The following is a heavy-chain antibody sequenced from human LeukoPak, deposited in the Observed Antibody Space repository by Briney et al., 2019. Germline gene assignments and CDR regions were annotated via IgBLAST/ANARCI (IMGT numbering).Heavy chain of an antibody. CDR2: INHSGST. J-gene: IGHJ4*02. Sequence: LEWIGEINHSGSTNHNPSLKSRVTISVDTSKNQFSLKLSSVTAADTAVYYCARKDSYYFDYWGQGTLVAVSS. D-gene: IGHD2-15*01. V-gene: IGHV4-34*01. CDR3: ARKDSYYFDY.